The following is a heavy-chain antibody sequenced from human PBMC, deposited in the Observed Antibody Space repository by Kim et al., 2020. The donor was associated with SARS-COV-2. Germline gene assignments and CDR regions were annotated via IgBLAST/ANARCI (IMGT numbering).Heavy chain of an antibody. CDR1: GFTFSDYY. CDR3: ASYYYDSSGYYYVEDVTDGY. J-gene: IGHJ4*02. CDR2: ISSSGSTI. D-gene: IGHD3-22*01. Sequence: GGSLRLSCAASGFTFSDYYMSWIRQAPGKGLEWVSYISSSGSTIYYADSVKGRFTISRDNAKNSLYLQMNSLRAEDTAVYYCASYYYDSSGYYYVEDVTDGYWGQGTLVTVSS. V-gene: IGHV3-11*01.